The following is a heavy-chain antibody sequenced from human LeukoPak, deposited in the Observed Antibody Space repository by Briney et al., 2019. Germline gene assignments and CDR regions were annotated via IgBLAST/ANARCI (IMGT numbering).Heavy chain of an antibody. Sequence: ASVKVSCKASGYTFTSYAMHWVRQAPGQRLEWMGWINAGNGNTKYSQKFQGRVTITRDTSASTAYMELSGLRSEDAAVYYCARDRCSGGSCYGWFDPWGQGTLVTVSS. J-gene: IGHJ5*02. CDR2: INAGNGNT. CDR3: ARDRCSGGSCYGWFDP. CDR1: GYTFTSYA. V-gene: IGHV1-3*01. D-gene: IGHD2-15*01.